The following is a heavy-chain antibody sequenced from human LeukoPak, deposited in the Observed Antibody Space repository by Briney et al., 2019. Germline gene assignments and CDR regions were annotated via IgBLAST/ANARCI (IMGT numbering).Heavy chain of an antibody. CDR2: INHSGST. CDR1: GGSFSPYY. J-gene: IGHJ4*02. V-gene: IGHV4-34*01. Sequence: SETLSLTCAVYGGSFSPYYWSWIRQPPGKGLEWIGEINHSGSTNYNPSLKSRVTISVDTSKNQFSLRLSSVTAADTAVYYCARGGFYCGGDCYVDYWGQGTLVTVSA. CDR3: ARGGFYCGGDCYVDY. D-gene: IGHD2-21*02.